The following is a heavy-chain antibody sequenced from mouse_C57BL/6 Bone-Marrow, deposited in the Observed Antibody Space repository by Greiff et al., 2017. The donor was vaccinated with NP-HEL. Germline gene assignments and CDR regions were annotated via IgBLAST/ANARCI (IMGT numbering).Heavy chain of an antibody. D-gene: IGHD2-1*01. CDR1: GFTFSDYY. CDR2: ISNGGGST. Sequence: EVKLEESGGGLVQPGGSLKLSCAASGFTFSDYYMYWVRQTPEKRLEWVAYISNGGGSTYYPDTVKGRFTISRDNAKNTLYLQMSRLKSEDTAMYYCARLFYYYFDYWGQGTTLTVSS. CDR3: ARLFYYYFDY. J-gene: IGHJ2*01. V-gene: IGHV5-12*01.